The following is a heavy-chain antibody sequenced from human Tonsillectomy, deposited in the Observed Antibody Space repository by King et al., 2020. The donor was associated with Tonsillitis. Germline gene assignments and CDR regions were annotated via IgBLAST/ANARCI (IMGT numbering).Heavy chain of an antibody. CDR2: IYYTGNT. V-gene: IGHV4-59*11. CDR1: GGYISSHY. J-gene: IGHJ4*02. Sequence: QLQESGPGLVKPSETLSLTCTVSGGYISSHYWSWIRQPPGKGLEWIGYIYYTGNTKYNPSLKSRVTVSLDTSKSQFSLRLGSVTAADTAVYYCAREFCNSTSCYSVDFWGQGTLVTVSS. D-gene: IGHD2-2*01. CDR3: AREFCNSTSCYSVDF.